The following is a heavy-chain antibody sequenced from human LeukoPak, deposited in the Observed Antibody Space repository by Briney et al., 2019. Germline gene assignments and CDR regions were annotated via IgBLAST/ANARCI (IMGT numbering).Heavy chain of an antibody. CDR1: GGSFSGYY. CDR2: INHSGST. V-gene: IGHV4-34*01. CDR3: ARVSATVVTRGDYFDY. D-gene: IGHD4-23*01. J-gene: IGHJ4*02. Sequence: SETLSLTCAVYGGSFSGYYWSWIRQPPGKGLEWIGEINHSGSTNYNPSLKSRVTISVDTSKNQFSLKLSSVTAADTAVYYCARVSATVVTRGDYFDYWGQGTLVTVSS.